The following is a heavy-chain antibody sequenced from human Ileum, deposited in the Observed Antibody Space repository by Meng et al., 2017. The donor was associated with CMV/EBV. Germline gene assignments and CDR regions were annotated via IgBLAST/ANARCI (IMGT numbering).Heavy chain of an antibody. Sequence: QLVALVGGLGKSGVSLCLSCAVSVLTFSTAWMSWVRQAPGKGLEWVGRIKSKIDGGTTGYAAPVNGRFTISRNDSKNMVYLQMNSLKNEDTAVYYCATGNIRDDWGQGTLVTVSS. CDR3: ATGNIRDD. V-gene: IGHV3-15*01. CDR2: IKSKIDGGTT. CDR1: VLTFSTAW. D-gene: IGHD1/OR15-1a*01. J-gene: IGHJ4*02.